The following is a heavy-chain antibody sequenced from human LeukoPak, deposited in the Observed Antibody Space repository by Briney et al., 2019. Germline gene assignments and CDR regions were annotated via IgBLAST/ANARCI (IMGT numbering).Heavy chain of an antibody. Sequence: GGSLRLSCAASGFTFSSYSMNWVRQAPGKGLERVSSISSSSSYIYYADSVKGRFTISRDNAKNSLYLQMNSLRAEDTAVYYCARDYYGSGSYYNDYYYYGMDVWGQGTTVTVSS. J-gene: IGHJ6*02. CDR2: ISSSSSYI. D-gene: IGHD3-10*01. CDR1: GFTFSSYS. CDR3: ARDYYGSGSYYNDYYYYGMDV. V-gene: IGHV3-21*01.